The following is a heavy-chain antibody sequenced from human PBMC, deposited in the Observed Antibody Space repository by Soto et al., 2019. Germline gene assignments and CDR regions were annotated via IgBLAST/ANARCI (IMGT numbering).Heavy chain of an antibody. Sequence: QVQLQESGPGLEKPSGTLSLTCAVSSGSISSTNWWSWVRQPPGKGLEWIGEIYHSGSINYNPSLNSRVTISVDKSKNQFSLTLSSVTAADTAVYYCGRALRGFSAFDIWGQGTMVIVSS. J-gene: IGHJ3*02. CDR1: SGSISSTNW. V-gene: IGHV4-4*02. D-gene: IGHD3-16*01. CDR2: IYHSGSI. CDR3: GRALRGFSAFDI.